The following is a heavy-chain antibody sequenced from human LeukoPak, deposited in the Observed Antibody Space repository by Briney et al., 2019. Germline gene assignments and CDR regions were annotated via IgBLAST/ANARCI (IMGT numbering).Heavy chain of an antibody. D-gene: IGHD5-18*01. CDR2: IWYDGRDK. V-gene: IGHV3-30*02. J-gene: IGHJ4*02. CDR1: GFTFSGCG. CDR3: AKDPYSYGSYFDY. Sequence: GGSLRLSCAASGFTFSGCGMHWVRQAPGKGREWEAFIWYDGRDKDYVDSVKGRFTISRDNAKKTMDLQMNSLRAEDTAMYYCAKDPYSYGSYFDYWGQGTLVTVSS.